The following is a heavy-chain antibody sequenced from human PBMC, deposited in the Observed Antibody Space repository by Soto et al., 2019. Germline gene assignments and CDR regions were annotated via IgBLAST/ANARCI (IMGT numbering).Heavy chain of an antibody. J-gene: IGHJ6*02. CDR1: GYSISSGYY. Sequence: SETLSLTCAVSGYSISSGYYWGWIRQPPGKGLEWIGSIYHSGSTYYNPSLKSRVTISVDTSKNQFSLKLSSVTAADTAVYYCAREGLVVVVPAATYYYYGMDVRGQGTTVTVSS. CDR3: AREGLVVVVPAATYYYYGMDV. V-gene: IGHV4-38-2*02. D-gene: IGHD2-2*01. CDR2: IYHSGST.